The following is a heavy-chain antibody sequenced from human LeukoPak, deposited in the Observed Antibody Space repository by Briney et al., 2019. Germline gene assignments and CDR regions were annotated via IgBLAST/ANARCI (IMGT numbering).Heavy chain of an antibody. CDR1: GGSLSGYY. V-gene: IGHV4-34*01. Sequence: SETPSLTCGMYGGSLSGYYWSWIRQSPDGVLEWIGEINHSGSINDNPSLKSRVTMSVDTSKNQFSLRLTSLTAADTAVYYCARRRWSSSSVIGYWSRGTRVTVSS. J-gene: IGHJ4*02. CDR2: INHSGSI. D-gene: IGHD6-6*01. CDR3: ARRRWSSSSVIGY.